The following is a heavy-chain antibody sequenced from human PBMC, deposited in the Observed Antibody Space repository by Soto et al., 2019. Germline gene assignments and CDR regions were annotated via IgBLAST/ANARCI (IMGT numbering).Heavy chain of an antibody. D-gene: IGHD3-3*01. CDR2: ISAYNGNT. Sequence: ASVKVSCKASGYTFTSYGISWVRQAPGQGLEWMGWISAYNGNTNYAQKHQGRVTMTTDTSTSTAYMELRSLRSDDTAVYYCSRLNVLRFLEWLSWDYYYGMDVWGQGTTVTVSS. J-gene: IGHJ6*02. CDR1: GYTFTSYG. CDR3: SRLNVLRFLEWLSWDYYYGMDV. V-gene: IGHV1-18*01.